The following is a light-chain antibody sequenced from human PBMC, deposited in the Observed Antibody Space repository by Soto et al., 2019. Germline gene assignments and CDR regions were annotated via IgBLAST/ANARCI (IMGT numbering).Light chain of an antibody. CDR1: QNVNSW. J-gene: IGKJ3*01. Sequence: GDRVTITCRASQNVNSWVAWYQQKPGKAPKFLIYDASNLESGVPSRFSGSGYGTDFTFTISSLQPEDIATYYCQHYDHLPPFTFGPGTKVAI. V-gene: IGKV1-5*01. CDR2: DAS. CDR3: QHYDHLPPFT.